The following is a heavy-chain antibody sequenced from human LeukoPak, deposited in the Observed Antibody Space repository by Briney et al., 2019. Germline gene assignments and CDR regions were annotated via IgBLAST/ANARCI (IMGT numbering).Heavy chain of an antibody. CDR3: ARGGGSSGRPGDFDY. J-gene: IGHJ4*02. D-gene: IGHD6-19*01. V-gene: IGHV1-2*02. CDR1: GYTFTAYY. CDR2: INPNSGGT. Sequence: ASVKVSCMASGYTFTAYYMHSVRQAPGQGLEWMGWINPNSGGTNYAQKFQGRVTMTRDTSISTAYMELSRLRSDDTAVYYCARGGGSSGRPGDFDYWAREPWSPSPQ.